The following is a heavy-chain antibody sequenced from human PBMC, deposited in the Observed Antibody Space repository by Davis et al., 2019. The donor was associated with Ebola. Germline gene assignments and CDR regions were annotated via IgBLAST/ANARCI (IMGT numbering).Heavy chain of an antibody. D-gene: IGHD3-3*01. J-gene: IGHJ3*01. CDR1: GGSINTNNYY. Sequence: GSLRLSCTVSGGSINTNNYYWAWIRQPPGKGLEWIGSIYFRGSTYHNPSLSSRVTMSVDTSKNQFSLKLNSVTAADTAVYYCAPLTIFGLRAFDVWGQGTMVTVSS. CDR3: APLTIFGLRAFDV. CDR2: IYFRGST. V-gene: IGHV4-39*01.